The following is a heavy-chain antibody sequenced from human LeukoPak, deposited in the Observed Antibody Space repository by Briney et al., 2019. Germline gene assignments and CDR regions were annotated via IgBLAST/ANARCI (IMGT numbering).Heavy chain of an antibody. CDR3: ATFPSGYDR. CDR2: IYYSGST. CDR1: GGSISSGGYS. J-gene: IGHJ4*02. V-gene: IGHV4-31*03. Sequence: SETLSLTCTVSGGSISSGGYSWSWIRQHPGKGLEWFGYIYYSGSTYYNPSLESRVTISVDTSKSQFSLKLSSVTAADTAVYYCATFPSGYDRWGQGTLVTVSS. D-gene: IGHD5-12*01.